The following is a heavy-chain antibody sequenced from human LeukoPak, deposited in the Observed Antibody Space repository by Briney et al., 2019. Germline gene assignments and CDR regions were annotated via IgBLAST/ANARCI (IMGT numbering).Heavy chain of an antibody. CDR3: SRENGAFSPFGY. CDR1: GGSISSYY. Sequence: PSETLSLTCTVSGGSISSYYWSWIRQPPGKGLEWIGYIYYSGSTNYNPSLKSRVTMSVDTSKNQFSLKLSSVTAADTAVYYCSRENGAFSPFGYWGQGTLVTVLS. V-gene: IGHV4-59*01. CDR2: IYYSGST. J-gene: IGHJ4*02. D-gene: IGHD2-8*01.